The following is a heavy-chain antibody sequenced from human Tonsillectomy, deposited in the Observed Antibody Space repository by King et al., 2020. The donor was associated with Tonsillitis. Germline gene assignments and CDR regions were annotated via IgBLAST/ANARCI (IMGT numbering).Heavy chain of an antibody. V-gene: IGHV3-23*04. CDR3: AKVGERITMVSGVPVYYYYGMDV. CDR1: GFTFRSNA. J-gene: IGHJ6*02. CDR2: ISGSGGST. D-gene: IGHD3-10*01. Sequence: VQLVESGGGLVQPGGSLRLSCAASGFTFRSNAMRWVRQAPGKGLEWVSVISGSGGSTYYADSVKGRFTISRDNSKNTLYLQMNSLRAEDTAVYYCAKVGERITMVSGVPVYYYYGMDVWGQGTTVTVSS.